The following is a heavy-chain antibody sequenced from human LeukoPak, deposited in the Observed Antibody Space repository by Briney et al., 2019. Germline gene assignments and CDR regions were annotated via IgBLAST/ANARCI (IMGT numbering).Heavy chain of an antibody. CDR2: MSSSSSYI. J-gene: IGHJ5*02. Sequence: PGGSLRLSCAASGFTFSSYSMNWVRQAPGKGLEWVSSMSSSSSYIYYADSVKGRFTISRDNAKNSLYLQMNSLRAEDTAVYYCARESYDSGSYYNNWFDPWGQGTPVTVSS. V-gene: IGHV3-21*01. CDR3: ARESYDSGSYYNNWFDP. D-gene: IGHD3-10*01. CDR1: GFTFSSYS.